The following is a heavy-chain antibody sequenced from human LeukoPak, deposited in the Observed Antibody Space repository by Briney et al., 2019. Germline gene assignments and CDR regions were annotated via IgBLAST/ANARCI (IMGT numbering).Heavy chain of an antibody. V-gene: IGHV3-48*01. J-gene: IGHJ4*02. CDR1: GLTFSVYS. Sequence: GGSLRLSCAVSGLTFSVYSMNWVRQAPGKVLEWISYINSSSSGVYYADSVKGRFTISRDNAKNTLYLQMNSLRSEDTAVYYCARDHYFDTSGYSRSQDYWGQGTLVTVSP. CDR2: INSSSSGV. CDR3: ARDHYFDTSGYSRSQDY. D-gene: IGHD3-22*01.